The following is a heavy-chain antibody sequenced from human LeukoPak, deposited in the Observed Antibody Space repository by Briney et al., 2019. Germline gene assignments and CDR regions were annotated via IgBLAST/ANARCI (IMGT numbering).Heavy chain of an antibody. V-gene: IGHV4-59*13. J-gene: IGHJ6*02. CDR2: VSYSGST. CDR1: GGSIDSSY. CDR3: ARETPSRSDYDTWGERYYFYGMDV. Sequence: SETLSLTCSVSGGSIDSSYWTWVRQPPGKGLEWIGYVSYSGSTNYNPSLKTRVSILVDTPRNQFSLQLSSVTAADTAVYFCARETPSRSDYDTWGERYYFYGMDVWGQGTTVTVSS. D-gene: IGHD5-12*01.